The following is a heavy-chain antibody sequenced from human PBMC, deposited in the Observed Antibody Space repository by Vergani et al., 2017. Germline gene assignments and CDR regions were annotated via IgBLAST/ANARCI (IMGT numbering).Heavy chain of an antibody. CDR1: GFTFSNAW. CDR2: IKSKTDGGTT. Sequence: EVQLVESGGGLVKPGGSLRLSCAASGFTFSNAWMSWVRQAPGKGLEWVGRIKSKTDGGTTDYAAPVKGRFTISRDDSKNTLYLQMNSLRAEDTAVYYCARVNYYYYYMDVWGKGTTVTVSS. J-gene: IGHJ6*03. V-gene: IGHV3-15*01. CDR3: ARVNYYYYYMDV.